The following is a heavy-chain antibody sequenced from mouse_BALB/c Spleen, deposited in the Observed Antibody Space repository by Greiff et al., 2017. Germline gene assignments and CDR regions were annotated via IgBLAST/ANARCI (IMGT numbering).Heavy chain of an antibody. Sequence: VKLVESGAELAKPGASVKMSCKASGYTFTSYWMHWVKQRPGQGLEWIGYINPSTGYTEYNQKFKDKATLTADKSSSTAYMQLSSLTSEDSAVYYCARDGFRSLFAYWGQGTLVTVSA. D-gene: IGHD2-3*01. CDR1: GYTFTSYW. J-gene: IGHJ3*01. V-gene: IGHV1-7*01. CDR2: INPSTGYT. CDR3: ARDGFRSLFAY.